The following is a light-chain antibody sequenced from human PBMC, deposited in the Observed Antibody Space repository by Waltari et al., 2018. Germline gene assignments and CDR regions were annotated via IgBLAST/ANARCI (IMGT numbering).Light chain of an antibody. J-gene: IGLJ3*02. CDR1: ALPKQY. CDR2: KDN. CDR3: QSADTSSTDWV. V-gene: IGLV3-25*02. Sequence: SYELTQPPSVSVSPGQTARIHCSGDALPKQYVYWYQQKPGQAPLLAIFKDNERPSGIPGRISGSSSGTTVSLTISGVQAEDEADYYCQSADTSSTDWVFGGGTKLTVL.